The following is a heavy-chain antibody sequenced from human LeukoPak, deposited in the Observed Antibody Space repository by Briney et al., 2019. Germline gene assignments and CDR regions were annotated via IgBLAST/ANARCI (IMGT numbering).Heavy chain of an antibody. CDR3: AKDRPNYFGTNGHYYRRDGDY. CDR2: ISGSGDFT. V-gene: IGHV3-23*01. J-gene: IGHJ4*02. D-gene: IGHD3-10*01. Sequence: PGGSLRLSCAASGFTFSIYAMSWVRQTPGKGLEWVSSISGSGDFTYYAGAVKGRFTISRDNSKNTLYLQVNSLRAEDSAIYYRAKDRPNYFGTNGHYYRRDGDYWGQGTLVTVSS. CDR1: GFTFSIYA.